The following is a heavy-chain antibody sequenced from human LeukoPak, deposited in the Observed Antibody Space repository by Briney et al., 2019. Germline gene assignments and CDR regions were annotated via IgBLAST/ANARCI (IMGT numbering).Heavy chain of an antibody. V-gene: IGHV1-69*04. CDR2: PVPYLPQT. Sequence: SVKVSCKASGGISTKDAINWVRQAPGRGLEWLGRPVPYLPQTTYAPRFKGRLAISADTSTSTAYMELSGLTPEDTAVYYCARDPNFGRPTRDWHFDLWGRGTLVTVSS. D-gene: IGHD4/OR15-4a*01. CDR3: ARDPNFGRPTRDWHFDL. J-gene: IGHJ2*01. CDR1: GGISTKDA.